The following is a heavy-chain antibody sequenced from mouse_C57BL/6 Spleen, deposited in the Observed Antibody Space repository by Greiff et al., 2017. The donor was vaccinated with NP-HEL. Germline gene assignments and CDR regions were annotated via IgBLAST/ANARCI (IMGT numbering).Heavy chain of an antibody. CDR1: GFTFSSYA. D-gene: IGHD1-1*01. CDR3: ARDYDGSIFDY. Sequence: EVQLVESGGGLVKPGGSLKLSCAASGFTFSSYAMSWVRQTPEKRLEWVATISDGGSYTYYPDNVKGRFTISRDNAKNNLYLQMSHLKSEDTAMYYCARDYDGSIFDYWGQGTTLTVSS. V-gene: IGHV5-4*01. CDR2: ISDGGSYT. J-gene: IGHJ2*01.